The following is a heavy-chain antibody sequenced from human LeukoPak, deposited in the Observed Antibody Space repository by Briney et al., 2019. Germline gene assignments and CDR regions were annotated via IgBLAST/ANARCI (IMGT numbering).Heavy chain of an antibody. Sequence: SETLSLTCTVSGGSISSSSYYWGWIRQPSGKGLEWIGSIYYSGSTYYNPSLKSRVTISVDTSKNQFSLKLSSVTAADTAVYYCARGMEVAGTGDYWGQGTLVTVSS. V-gene: IGHV4-39*07. D-gene: IGHD6-19*01. CDR2: IYYSGST. J-gene: IGHJ4*02. CDR3: ARGMEVAGTGDY. CDR1: GGSISSSSYY.